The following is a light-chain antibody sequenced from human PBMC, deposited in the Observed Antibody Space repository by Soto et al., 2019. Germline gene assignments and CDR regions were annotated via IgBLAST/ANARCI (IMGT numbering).Light chain of an antibody. J-gene: IGKJ4*01. CDR2: AAS. V-gene: IGKV1-8*01. Sequence: AIRMTQSPSSLSASTRDRVTITCRASQGISSYLAWYQQKPGKAPKLLIYAASTLQSGVPSRFSGSGSGTDFTLTISCLQSEDFATYYCQQYYSYPQTFGGGTKVEIK. CDR1: QGISSY. CDR3: QQYYSYPQT.